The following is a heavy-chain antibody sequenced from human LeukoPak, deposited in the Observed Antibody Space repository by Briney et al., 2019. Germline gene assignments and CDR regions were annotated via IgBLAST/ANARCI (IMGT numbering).Heavy chain of an antibody. V-gene: IGHV1-2*02. J-gene: IGHJ4*02. CDR1: GYTFTGYY. Sequence: ASVKVSCKASGYTFTGYYIHWVRQAPGQGLEWMGWINPNSGGTNYAQKFQGRVTMTRDTSISTAHMELSRLRSDGTAVYYCARLEYCSSTSCYAERAFGTVENYFDCWGQGTLVTVSS. CDR2: INPNSGGT. D-gene: IGHD2-2*01. CDR3: ARLEYCSSTSCYAERAFGTVENYFDC.